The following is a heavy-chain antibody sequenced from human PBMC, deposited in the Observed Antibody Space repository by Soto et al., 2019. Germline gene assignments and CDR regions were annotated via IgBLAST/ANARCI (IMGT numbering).Heavy chain of an antibody. J-gene: IGHJ5*02. Sequence: SETLCLTCTVSGGSIDSYHWSWIRQSPGKGLEWIGYIYYSGSTNYNPSLKSRVTISVDTSKKQFSLKLSSVTAADTAVYYCARADERYYCSGGSCYDVFWFDPWGQGTLVTVSS. CDR3: ARADERYYCSGGSCYDVFWFDP. D-gene: IGHD2-15*01. V-gene: IGHV4-59*01. CDR1: GGSIDSYH. CDR2: IYYSGST.